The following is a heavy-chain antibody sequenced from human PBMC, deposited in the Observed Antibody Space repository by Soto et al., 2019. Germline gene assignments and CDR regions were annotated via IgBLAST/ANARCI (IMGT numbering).Heavy chain of an antibody. V-gene: IGHV4-34*01. J-gene: IGHJ4*02. CDR2: INHSGST. CDR1: GGSFSGYY. D-gene: IGHD6-13*01. CDR3: ARGWAAAGTPTDY. Sequence: SETLSLTCAVYGGSFSGYYWSWIRQPPGKGLEWIGEINHSGSTNYNPSLKSRVTISVDTSKNQFSLKLSSVTAADTAVYYCARGWAAAGTPTDYWGQGTLVTVSS.